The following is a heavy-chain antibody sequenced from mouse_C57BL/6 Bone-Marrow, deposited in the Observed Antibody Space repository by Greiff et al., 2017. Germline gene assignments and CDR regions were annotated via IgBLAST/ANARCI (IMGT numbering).Heavy chain of an antibody. V-gene: IGHV1-7*01. CDR3: ARWVYDGYHCFDY. Sequence: QVQLQQSGAELAKPGASVKLSCKASGYTFTSYWMHWVKQRPGQGLEWIGYINPSSGYTKYNQKFKDKATLTADKSSSTACMQLNSLTYEDSAVYYWARWVYDGYHCFDYWGQGTTLTVSS. CDR1: GYTFTSYW. J-gene: IGHJ2*01. CDR2: INPSSGYT. D-gene: IGHD2-3*01.